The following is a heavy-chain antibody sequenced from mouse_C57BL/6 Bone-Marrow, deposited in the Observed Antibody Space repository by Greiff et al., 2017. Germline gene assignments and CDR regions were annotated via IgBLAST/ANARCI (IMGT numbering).Heavy chain of an antibody. CDR2: ISSGSSTI. CDR3: ARPGYGYPFFDY. CDR1: GFTFSDYG. Sequence: EVQLVESGGGLVKPGGSLKLSCAASGFTFSDYGMHWVRQAPEKGLEWVAYISSGSSTIYYADTVKGRFTISRDKAKNTLFLQMTSLRSEDTAMYYCARPGYGYPFFDYWGQGTTLTVSS. D-gene: IGHD2-2*01. J-gene: IGHJ2*01. V-gene: IGHV5-17*01.